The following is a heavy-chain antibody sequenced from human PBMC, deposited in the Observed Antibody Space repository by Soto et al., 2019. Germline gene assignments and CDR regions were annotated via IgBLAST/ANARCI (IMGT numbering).Heavy chain of an antibody. J-gene: IGHJ6*02. D-gene: IGHD4-17*01. CDR2: IYYSGRT. V-gene: IGHV4-39*01. CDR3: ARQNGDYKVPPINIYYSSGMDV. Sequence: QLQLHESGPGLVKPSETLSLTCTFYGGSISSSSYYWGSVRQPPGKWLEWIGSIYYSGRTYYNPSLKSRAPISVDTFKNQFALKLSSVTAADTDVYYCARQNGDYKVPPINIYYSSGMDVCCRGPTVTVSS. CDR1: GGSISSSSYY.